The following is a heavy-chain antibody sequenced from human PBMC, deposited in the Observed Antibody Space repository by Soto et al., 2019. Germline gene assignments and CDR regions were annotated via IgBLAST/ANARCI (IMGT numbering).Heavy chain of an antibody. CDR3: ARDKGRYDSGMDV. Sequence: SETLSFTCTVSGGSISSYYWSWIRQPPGKGLEWIGYTFYSGSTKYNPSLKSRATISVDRSKTHFSLNLSSVTAADTAVYYCARDKGRYDSGMDVWGQGTTVTVSS. J-gene: IGHJ6*02. CDR2: TFYSGST. CDR1: GGSISSYY. D-gene: IGHD3-9*01. V-gene: IGHV4-59*01.